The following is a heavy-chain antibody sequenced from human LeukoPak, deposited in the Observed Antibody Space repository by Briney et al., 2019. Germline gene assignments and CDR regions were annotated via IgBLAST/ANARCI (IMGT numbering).Heavy chain of an antibody. CDR2: VSGSGGST. Sequence: PGGSLRLSCAASGFTFSSYAMSWVRHAPGKGLEWVSAVSGSGGSTYYADSVQGRFTISRDNSKNTLYLQMNSLTAKDTSVNYCAKHRRALYSSGHDYWGQGTLVTVSS. V-gene: IGHV3-23*01. CDR3: AKHRRALYSSGHDY. J-gene: IGHJ4*02. D-gene: IGHD6-19*01. CDR1: GFTFSSYA.